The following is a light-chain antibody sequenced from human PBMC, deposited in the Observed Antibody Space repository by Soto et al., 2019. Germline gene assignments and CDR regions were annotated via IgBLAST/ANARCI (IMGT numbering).Light chain of an antibody. CDR3: QQYNNWPPLT. Sequence: DIQMTQSPSSLSASVGDRVTITCQASQSISSYLNWYQQKPGKAPKLLIYAASSLQSGVPSRFSGSGSGTDFTLTISSLQSEDFAVYYCQQYNNWPPLTFGQGTRLEI. CDR2: AAS. J-gene: IGKJ5*01. CDR1: QSISSY. V-gene: IGKV1-39*01.